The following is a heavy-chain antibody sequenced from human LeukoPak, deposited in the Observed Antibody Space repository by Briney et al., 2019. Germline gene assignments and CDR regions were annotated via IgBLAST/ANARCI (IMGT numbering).Heavy chain of an antibody. D-gene: IGHD6-13*01. CDR2: ISSSSSYI. CDR1: GFTFSSYS. Sequence: GGSLRLSCAASGFTFSSYSMNWVRQAPGKGLEWVSSISSSSSYIYYADSVKGRFTISRDNAKNSLYLQMNSLRAEDTAVYYCARDSGSSWYEHAFDIWGQGTMVTVSS. J-gene: IGHJ3*02. CDR3: ARDSGSSWYEHAFDI. V-gene: IGHV3-21*01.